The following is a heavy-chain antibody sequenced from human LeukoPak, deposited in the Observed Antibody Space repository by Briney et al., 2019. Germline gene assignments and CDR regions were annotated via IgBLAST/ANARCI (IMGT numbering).Heavy chain of an antibody. CDR3: AKDRAWGLDY. D-gene: IGHD7-27*01. CDR1: GFTFRVNG. CDR2: ISYDGSKQ. V-gene: IGHV3-30*18. Sequence: PGRSLRLSCAASGFTFRVNGMHWVRQVPGKGLDWVIFISYDGSKQYYADSVKGRFTISRDNSKNTLYLQMNSLTIEDTAIYYCAKDRAWGLDYWGQGTPVTVSS. J-gene: IGHJ4*02.